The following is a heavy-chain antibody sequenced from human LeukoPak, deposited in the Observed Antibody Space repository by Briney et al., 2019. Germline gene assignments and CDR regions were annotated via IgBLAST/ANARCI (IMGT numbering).Heavy chain of an antibody. CDR2: IVVGSGNT. D-gene: IGHD3-10*01. CDR3: AASMVRGVRYMDV. CDR1: GFTFTSSA. V-gene: IGHV1-58*02. Sequence: ASVKVSRKASGFTFTSSAMQRVRQARGQRLEWIGWIVVGSGNTNYAQKFQERVTITRDMSTSTAYMELSSLRSEDTAVYYCAASMVRGVRYMDVWGKGTTVTISS. J-gene: IGHJ6*03.